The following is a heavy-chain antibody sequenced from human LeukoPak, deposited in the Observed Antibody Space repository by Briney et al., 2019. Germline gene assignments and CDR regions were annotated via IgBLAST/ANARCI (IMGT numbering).Heavy chain of an antibody. V-gene: IGHV3-15*07. Sequence: GGSLRLSCAASGFTFSNAWMNWVRQAPGKGLEWVGRIKSETDGGTTDYAAPVKGRFTISRDDSKNTLYLQMNSLKTEDTAVYYCTTLTGDGYWGQGTLVTVSS. D-gene: IGHD7-27*01. CDR2: IKSETDGGTT. CDR3: TTLTGDGY. CDR1: GFTFSNAW. J-gene: IGHJ4*02.